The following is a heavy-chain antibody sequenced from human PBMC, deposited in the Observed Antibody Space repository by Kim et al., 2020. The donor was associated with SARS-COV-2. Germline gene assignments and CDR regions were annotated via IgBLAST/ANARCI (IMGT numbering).Heavy chain of an antibody. J-gene: IGHJ6*02. V-gene: IGHV3-33*01. CDR1: GFTFSSYV. CDR2: IWYDGSNK. Sequence: GGSLRLSCAASGFTFSSYVMHWVRQAPGKGLEWVAVIWYDGSNKYYADSVKGRFTISRDNSKNTLYLQMNSLRAEDTAVYYCARDSSSSWYVGYYYYGMDVWGQGTTVTVSS. D-gene: IGHD6-13*01. CDR3: ARDSSSSWYVGYYYYGMDV.